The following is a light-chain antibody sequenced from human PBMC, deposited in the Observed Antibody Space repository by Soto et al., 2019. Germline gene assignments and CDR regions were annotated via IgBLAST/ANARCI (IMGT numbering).Light chain of an antibody. CDR1: QRVSSRF. CDR2: GAS. CDR3: QQYESSRT. Sequence: EIVLTQSPGTLSLSPGERATLSCRASQRVSSRFLAWYQQKPGQAPKVLIYGASTRATGIPDRFSGSGSGTDFTLTISRLEPEDFAVYYCQQYESSRTFGQGTKVEMK. V-gene: IGKV3-20*01. J-gene: IGKJ1*01.